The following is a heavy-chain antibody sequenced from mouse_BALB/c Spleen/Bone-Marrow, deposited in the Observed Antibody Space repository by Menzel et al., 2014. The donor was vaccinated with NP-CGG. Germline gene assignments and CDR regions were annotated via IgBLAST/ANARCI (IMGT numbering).Heavy chain of an antibody. CDR3: ARSPSMDY. Sequence: VKLQESGPGLVQPSQSLSITCTVSGFSLSYYGVHWIRQSPGKGLEWLGVIWSGGITDYNASFISRLSISKDNSKSQVFFTMNSLQANDTAIYYCARSPSMDYWGPGTSVTVSS. J-gene: IGHJ4*01. CDR1: GFSLSYYG. CDR2: IWSGGIT. V-gene: IGHV2-2*02.